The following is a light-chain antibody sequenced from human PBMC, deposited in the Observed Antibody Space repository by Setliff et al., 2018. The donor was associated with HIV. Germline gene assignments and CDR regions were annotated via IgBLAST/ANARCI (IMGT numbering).Light chain of an antibody. CDR3: SSYTTNTTFV. J-gene: IGLJ1*01. V-gene: IGLV2-14*01. Sequence: QSVLTQPASVSGSPGQSITTACTGTSSDVGNYNYVSWYQQHPGKAPKLMIYEVTYRPSGVSNRFSGSKSGNTASLTISGLQAEDEADYYCSSYTTNTTFVFGTGTKVTVL. CDR2: EVT. CDR1: SSDVGNYNY.